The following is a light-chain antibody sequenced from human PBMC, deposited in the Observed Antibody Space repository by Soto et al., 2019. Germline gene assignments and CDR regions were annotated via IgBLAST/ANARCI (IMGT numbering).Light chain of an antibody. CDR1: QSFRGL. CDR2: GAS. V-gene: IGKV3-11*01. Sequence: EIVLTHSPGTLSLSPGEIATLSCRASQSFRGLLAWYQQKPGQAPRLLIYGASSRATGIPDRFSGSGSGTDFTLTITSLEPEDFAVYSCQQRSDWPITFGQGTRLEIK. CDR3: QQRSDWPIT. J-gene: IGKJ5*01.